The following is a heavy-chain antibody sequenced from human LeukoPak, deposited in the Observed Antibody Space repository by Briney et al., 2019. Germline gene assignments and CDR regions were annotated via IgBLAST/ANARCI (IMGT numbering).Heavy chain of an antibody. CDR3: ARETYYYDSSGYNY. Sequence: KASETLSLTCTVSGGSISSYYWSWIRQPAGKGLEWIGRIYTSGSTNYSPSLKSRVAMSVDTSKNQFSLKLSSVTAADTAVYYCARETYYYDSSGYNYWGQGTLVTVTS. J-gene: IGHJ4*02. CDR1: GGSISSYY. CDR2: IYTSGST. D-gene: IGHD3-22*01. V-gene: IGHV4-4*07.